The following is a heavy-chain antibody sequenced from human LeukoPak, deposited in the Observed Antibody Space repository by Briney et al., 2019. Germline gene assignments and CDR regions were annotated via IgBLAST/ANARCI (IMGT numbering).Heavy chain of an antibody. CDR2: INVRWSTI. V-gene: IGHV3-48*03. CDR3: VGSANLAD. J-gene: IGHJ4*02. CDR1: VVTFSNYE. D-gene: IGHD4/OR15-4a*01. Sequence: GRSLRLSCAASVVTFSNYEMNWVRQPPAKGLEWISYINVRWSTINYADSVKGRFTISRDNAKNSLYLQMYSLRVEDTAVYYCVGSANLADWGQGTLVTVSS.